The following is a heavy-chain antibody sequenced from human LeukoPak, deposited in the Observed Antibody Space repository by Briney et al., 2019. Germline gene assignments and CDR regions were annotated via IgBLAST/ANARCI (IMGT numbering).Heavy chain of an antibody. CDR2: IDPNGGST. Sequence: ASVKVSRKTSGYTFTSYFLHWVRQAPGQGLEWMGMIDPNGGSTNSAQNFRDRVIMTADTSTSTVYMEPSSLISEDTAVYYCARGGLYSYGPFDFWGQGTLVTVSS. CDR1: GYTFTSYF. D-gene: IGHD5-18*01. CDR3: ARGGLYSYGPFDF. V-gene: IGHV1-46*01. J-gene: IGHJ4*02.